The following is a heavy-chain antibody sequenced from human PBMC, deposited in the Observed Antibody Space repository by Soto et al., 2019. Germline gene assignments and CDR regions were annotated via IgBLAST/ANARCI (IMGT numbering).Heavy chain of an antibody. CDR3: ARKLAGGNRNFAFDI. CDR1: GCSLSRGDYF. V-gene: IGHV4-31*03. Sequence: TLSLTCTVSGCSLSRGDYFWTWVRQHPGKGLEWIGYIYHRGSTYSNPSLESRVSISVDTSKNQFSLRLRSVTAADTAVYYCARKLAGGNRNFAFDIWGQGTMVTVSS. D-gene: IGHD1-26*01. CDR2: IYHRGST. J-gene: IGHJ3*02.